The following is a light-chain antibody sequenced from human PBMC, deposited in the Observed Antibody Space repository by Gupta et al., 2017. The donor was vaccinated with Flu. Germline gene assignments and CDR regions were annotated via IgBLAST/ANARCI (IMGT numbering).Light chain of an antibody. CDR3: QQFHSYYVT. Sequence: PSTLSASVGDSVTITCRASQNISNWLAWYQQKPGKAPNLLIYKAATLQRGVPSRFSGSGSGTXFTLTIXSLQPDDFATYYCQQFHSYYVTFGXGTKVEIK. CDR1: QNISNW. V-gene: IGKV1-5*03. CDR2: KAA. J-gene: IGKJ1*01.